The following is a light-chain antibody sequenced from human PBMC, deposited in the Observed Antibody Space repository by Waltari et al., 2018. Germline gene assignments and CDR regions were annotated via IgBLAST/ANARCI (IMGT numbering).Light chain of an antibody. CDR1: QSLSDN. Sequence: EIVMTQSPATLSVSPGERATLSCRASQSLSDNLAWSHQKPGQAPRLLIYGASTRATGIPARFSGSGSGTDFTLTISSLQSEDFAIYYCQQYNTWPPITFGQGTRVEIK. V-gene: IGKV3-15*01. CDR3: QQYNTWPPIT. CDR2: GAS. J-gene: IGKJ5*01.